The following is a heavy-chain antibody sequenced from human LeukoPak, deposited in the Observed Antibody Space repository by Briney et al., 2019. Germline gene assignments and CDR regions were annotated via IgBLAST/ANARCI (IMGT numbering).Heavy chain of an antibody. CDR3: ARDRVIGGVGATDHFDY. V-gene: IGHV1-2*06. D-gene: IGHD1-26*01. J-gene: IGHJ4*02. Sequence: ASVKVSCKASGYTFNDYYMHWVRQAPGQGLEWMGRINPNRGGTNYAQKFQGRVTMTRDTSISTAYMELSRLRYDDTAVYFCARDRVIGGVGATDHFDYWGQGTLVTVSS. CDR2: INPNRGGT. CDR1: GYTFNDYY.